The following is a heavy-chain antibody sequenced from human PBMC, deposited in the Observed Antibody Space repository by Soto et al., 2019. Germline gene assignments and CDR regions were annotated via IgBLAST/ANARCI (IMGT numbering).Heavy chain of an antibody. J-gene: IGHJ5*02. CDR1: GFTFSSYS. Sequence: GGSLRLSCAASGFTFSSYSMNWVRQAPGKGLEWVSYISSSSSTIYYADSVKGRFTISRDNAKNSLYLQMNSLRAEDTAVYYCVRHYYGSGSPLNWFDPWGQGTLVTVSS. CDR2: ISSSSSTI. D-gene: IGHD3-10*01. V-gene: IGHV3-48*01. CDR3: VRHYYGSGSPLNWFDP.